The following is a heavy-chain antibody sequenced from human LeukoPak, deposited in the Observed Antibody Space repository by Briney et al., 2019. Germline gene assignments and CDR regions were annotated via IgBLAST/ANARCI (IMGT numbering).Heavy chain of an antibody. CDR1: GFTFSSYA. Sequence: GGSLRLSCAASGFTFSSYAMSWVCQAPGKGLEWVSAISGSGGSTYYADSVKGRFTISRDNSKNTLYLQMNSLRAEDTAVYYCAKDTLGVTMIVVVPTQIDYWGQGTLVTVSS. J-gene: IGHJ4*02. V-gene: IGHV3-23*01. CDR2: ISGSGGST. CDR3: AKDTLGVTMIVVVPTQIDY. D-gene: IGHD3-22*01.